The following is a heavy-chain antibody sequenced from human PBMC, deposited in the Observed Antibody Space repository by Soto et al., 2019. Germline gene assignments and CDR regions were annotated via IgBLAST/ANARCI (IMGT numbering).Heavy chain of an antibody. D-gene: IGHD6-19*01. CDR3: TRPESTSLQWVVAFDS. Sequence: GESLKISCKTSGYTFTTFHIAWVRQVPGKGLEWVGIISLRDSATKYSPSFQGQVTISADESGNTVFLQWDNLRASDSGIYYCTRPESTSLQWVVAFDSWGQGTLVTVSS. CDR1: GYTFTTFH. V-gene: IGHV5-51*01. CDR2: ISLRDSAT. J-gene: IGHJ4*02.